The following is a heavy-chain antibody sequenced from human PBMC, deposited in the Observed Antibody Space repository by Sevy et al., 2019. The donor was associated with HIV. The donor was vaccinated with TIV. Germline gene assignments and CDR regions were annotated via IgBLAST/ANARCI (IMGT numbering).Heavy chain of an antibody. J-gene: IGHJ4*02. CDR1: GFTVSGNY. V-gene: IGHV3-53*01. Sequence: GGSLRLSCAASGFTVSGNYMNWVRQAPGKGPEWVSVIYSGGSTYYADSVKGRFTISRDNSKNTLHLQMNSLRAEDTAVYYCARGAPVRGVLYWGQGTLVTVSS. D-gene: IGHD3-10*01. CDR2: IYSGGST. CDR3: ARGAPVRGVLY.